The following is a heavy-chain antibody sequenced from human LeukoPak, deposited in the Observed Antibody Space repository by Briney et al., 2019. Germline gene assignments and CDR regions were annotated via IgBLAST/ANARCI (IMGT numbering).Heavy chain of an antibody. V-gene: IGHV4-61*01. J-gene: IGHJ4*02. CDR2: IYYSGST. CDR3: ARSADSSSWYVFDY. D-gene: IGHD6-13*01. CDR1: GGSVSSGSYY. Sequence: SETLSLTCTVSGGSVSSGSYYWSWIRQPPGKGLEWIGYIYYSGSTNYNPSLKSRVTISVDTSKNQFSLKLSSVTAADTAMYYCARSADSSSWYVFDYWGQGTLVTVSS.